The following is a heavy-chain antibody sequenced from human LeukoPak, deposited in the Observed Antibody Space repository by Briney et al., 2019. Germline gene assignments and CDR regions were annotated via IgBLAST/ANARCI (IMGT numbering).Heavy chain of an antibody. V-gene: IGHV1-69*13. J-gene: IGHJ6*02. CDR3: ARTTVVTPAFNYYYGMDV. D-gene: IGHD4-23*01. CDR1: GGTFSSYA. Sequence: ASVKVSCKASGGTFSSYAISWVRQAPGQGLEWMGGIIPIFGTASYAQKFQGRVTITADESTSTAYMELSSLRSEDTAVYYCARTTVVTPAFNYYYGMDVWGQGTTVTVSS. CDR2: IIPIFGTA.